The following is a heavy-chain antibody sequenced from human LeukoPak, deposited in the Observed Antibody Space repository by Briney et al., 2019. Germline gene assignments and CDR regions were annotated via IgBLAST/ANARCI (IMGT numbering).Heavy chain of an antibody. J-gene: IGHJ5*02. Sequence: ASVKVPCKASGYTFTSYGISCVRHAPGQGLEWMGWISAYNGNTNYAQKLQGRVTMTTDTSTSTAYMELRSLRSDDRAVYYCARDQLIWFGELSSWFDPGGQGTLVTVSS. V-gene: IGHV1-18*01. CDR1: GYTFTSYG. CDR3: ARDQLIWFGELSSWFDP. D-gene: IGHD3-10*01. CDR2: ISAYNGNT.